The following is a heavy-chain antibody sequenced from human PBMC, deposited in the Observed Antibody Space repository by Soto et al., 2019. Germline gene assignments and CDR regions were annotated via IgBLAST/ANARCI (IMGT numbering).Heavy chain of an antibody. CDR2: ISAYNGNT. CDR3: ARALRYCSGGSCYGY. Sequence: ASVKVSCKASGYTFTSYGISWVRQAPGQGLEWMGWISAYNGNTNYAQKLQGRVTMTTDTSTSTAYMELSSLRSEDTAVYYCARALRYCSGGSCYGYWGQGTLVTVSS. V-gene: IGHV1-18*01. CDR1: GYTFTSYG. J-gene: IGHJ4*02. D-gene: IGHD2-15*01.